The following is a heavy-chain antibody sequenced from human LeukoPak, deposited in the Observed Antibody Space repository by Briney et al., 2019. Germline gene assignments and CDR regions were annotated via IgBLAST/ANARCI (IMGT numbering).Heavy chain of an antibody. CDR2: ISYDGSNK. CDR3: AKDAIWFGVP. CDR1: GFTFSSYA. D-gene: IGHD3-10*01. V-gene: IGHV3-30*04. J-gene: IGHJ4*02. Sequence: PGGSLRLSCAASGFTFSSYAMHWVRQAPGKGLEWVALISYDGSNKYYADSVKGRFTISRDNSKNTLYLQMNSLRAEDTAVYYCAKDAIWFGVPWGQGTLVTVSS.